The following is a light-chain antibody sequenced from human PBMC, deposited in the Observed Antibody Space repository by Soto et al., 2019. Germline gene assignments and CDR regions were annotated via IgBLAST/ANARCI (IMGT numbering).Light chain of an antibody. CDR2: EVS. CDR3: SSFTTRNTLV. J-gene: IGLJ2*01. CDR1: SSDIGNYAY. Sequence: QSVLTQPASVSGSPGQSITISCTGTSSDIGNYAYVSWYQQHPGKAPKLMISEVSNRPSGVSNRFSGSKSGNTASLTISGLQAEDEADYYCSSFTTRNTLVFGGGTKVTVL. V-gene: IGLV2-14*01.